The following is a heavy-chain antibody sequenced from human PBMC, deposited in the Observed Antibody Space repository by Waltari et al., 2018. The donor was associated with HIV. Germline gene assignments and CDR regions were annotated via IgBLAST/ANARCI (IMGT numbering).Heavy chain of an antibody. J-gene: IGHJ6*02. D-gene: IGHD3-3*01. CDR3: VKDGASTIFGVLNGMDV. CDR2: ISWNSGDI. Sequence: EVHLVEYRGGSVQPGRSLRLSCIASGFLFGDQPMHWLRQPPGKGLEWVSGISWNSGDIAYADSVKGRFTISRDNTKNSLFLQMNSVRVEDTALYYCVKDGASTIFGVLNGMDVWGQGTTVTVSS. V-gene: IGHV3-9*01. CDR1: GFLFGDQP.